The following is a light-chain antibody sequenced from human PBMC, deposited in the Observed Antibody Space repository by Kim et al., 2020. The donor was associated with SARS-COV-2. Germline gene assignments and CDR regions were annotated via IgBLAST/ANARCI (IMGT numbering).Light chain of an antibody. V-gene: IGKV3-11*01. CDR2: DAS. CDR1: QSVSSY. J-gene: IGKJ4*01. CDR3: QQRSNWPLI. Sequence: LSPGESAPLSCRASQSVSSYLAWYQQKPGQAPRLLIYDASNRATGIPARFSGSGSGTDFTLTISSLEPEDFAVYYCQQRSNWPLIFGGGTKVDIK.